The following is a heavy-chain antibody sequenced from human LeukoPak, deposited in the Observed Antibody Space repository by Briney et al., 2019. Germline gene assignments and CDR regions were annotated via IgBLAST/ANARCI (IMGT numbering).Heavy chain of an antibody. CDR1: GFTFSSYA. CDR2: ISGSGGST. CDR3: AKETYYYDSSGYYPFDY. Sequence: GGSLRLSCAASGFTFSSYAMSWVRQAPGKGLEWVSAISGSGGSTYYADSVKGRFTISRDNSKNTLYLQMNSLRAEDTAVYYCAKETYYYDSSGYYPFDYWGQGTLVTVSS. J-gene: IGHJ4*02. D-gene: IGHD3-22*01. V-gene: IGHV3-23*01.